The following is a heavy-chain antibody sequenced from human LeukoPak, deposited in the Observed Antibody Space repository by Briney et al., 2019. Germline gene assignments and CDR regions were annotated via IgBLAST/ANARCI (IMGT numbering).Heavy chain of an antibody. V-gene: IGHV3-13*01. J-gene: IGHJ4*02. CDR2: IGTVGDT. CDR1: GFTFSSYD. Sequence: PGGSLRLSCAASGFTFSSYDMHWVRQATGKGLEWVSAIGTVGDTYYPGSVKGRFTISRENAKNSLYLQMNSLRAGDTAVYYCARGGDYGGFDYWGQGTLVTVSS. D-gene: IGHD4-17*01. CDR3: ARGGDYGGFDY.